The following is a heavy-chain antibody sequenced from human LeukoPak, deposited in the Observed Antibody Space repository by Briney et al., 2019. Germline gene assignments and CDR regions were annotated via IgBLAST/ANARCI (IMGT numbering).Heavy chain of an antibody. CDR1: YGSISDISYY. CDR3: ASAYYDILGGHFDY. Sequence: SETLSLTCTVSYGSISDISYYWGWIRQPPGKGLEWIGSIYYSGRTYYNSSLKSRVTISVDTSKNQFSLKVTSVTAADTAVHYCASAYYDILGGHFDYWGQGTLVTVSS. J-gene: IGHJ4*02. CDR2: IYYSGRT. D-gene: IGHD3-9*01. V-gene: IGHV4-39*07.